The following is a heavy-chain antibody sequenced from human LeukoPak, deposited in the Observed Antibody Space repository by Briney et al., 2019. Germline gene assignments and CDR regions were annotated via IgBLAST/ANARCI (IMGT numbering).Heavy chain of an antibody. J-gene: IGHJ5*02. CDR2: IYYSGST. CDR1: GYSISSGYY. D-gene: IGHD3-9*01. V-gene: IGHV4-30-4*01. CDR3: ARSLLRYFDWLYWFDP. Sequence: SETLSLTCTVSGYSISSGYYWSWIRQPPGKGLEWIGYIYYSGSTYYNPSLKSRVTISVDTSKNQFSLKLSSVTAADTAVYYCARSLLRYFDWLYWFDPWGQGTLVTVSS.